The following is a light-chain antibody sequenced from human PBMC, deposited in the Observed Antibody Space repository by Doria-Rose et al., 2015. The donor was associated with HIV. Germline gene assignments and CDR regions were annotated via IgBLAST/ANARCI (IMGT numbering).Light chain of an antibody. J-gene: IGKJ1*01. CDR3: QQTYSSPPWT. Sequence: DIQLTQSPSSLSGSIGDIVTITCRASQTVSTYLNWFQQEPGKAPKLLIYAASRLQRGVPSRFSGSGSGTDFTLTISGLQPGDFATYYCQQTYSSPPWTFGQGTKGEMK. V-gene: IGKV1-39*01. CDR1: QTVSTY. CDR2: AAS.